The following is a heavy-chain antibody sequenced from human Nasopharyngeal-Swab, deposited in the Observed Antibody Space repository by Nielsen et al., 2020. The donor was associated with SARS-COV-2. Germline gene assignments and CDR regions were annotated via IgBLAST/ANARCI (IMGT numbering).Heavy chain of an antibody. CDR1: GFIFSSYS. D-gene: IGHD6-13*01. CDR3: AREEGSSWHYFDY. CDR2: ISSSSSYI. J-gene: IGHJ4*02. V-gene: IGHV3-21*01. Sequence: GSSLKISCAASGFIFSSYSMNWVRQAPGKGLEWVSSISSSSSYIYYADSVKGRFTISRDNAKNSLYLQMNSLRAEDMAVYYCAREEGSSWHYFDYWGQGTLVTVSS.